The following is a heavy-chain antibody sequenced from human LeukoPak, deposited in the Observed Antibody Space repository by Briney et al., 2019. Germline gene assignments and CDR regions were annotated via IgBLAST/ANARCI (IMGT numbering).Heavy chain of an antibody. Sequence: PGRSLRLSCAASGFTFSSYGMHWVRQAPGKGLEWVAVIWYDGSNKYYADSVKGRFTISRDNSKNTLYLQMNSLRAEDTAVYYCASVYNWNEDNWFDPWGQGTLVTVPS. CDR3: ASVYNWNEDNWFDP. V-gene: IGHV3-33*01. J-gene: IGHJ5*02. D-gene: IGHD1-1*01. CDR1: GFTFSSYG. CDR2: IWYDGSNK.